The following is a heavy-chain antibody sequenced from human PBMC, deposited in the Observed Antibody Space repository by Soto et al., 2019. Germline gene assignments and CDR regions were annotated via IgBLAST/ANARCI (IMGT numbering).Heavy chain of an antibody. J-gene: IGHJ4*02. CDR2: IYYSGST. Sequence: QVQLQESGPGLVKPSETLSLTCTVSGGSVSSGSYYWSWIRQPPGKGLEWIGYIYYSGSTNYNPSLKSRVTISVDTSKNQFSLKLSSVTAADTAVYFCARAGGQESRWLQLSYWGQGTLVTVSS. CDR1: GGSVSSGSYY. V-gene: IGHV4-61*01. CDR3: ARAGGQESRWLQLSY. D-gene: IGHD5-12*01.